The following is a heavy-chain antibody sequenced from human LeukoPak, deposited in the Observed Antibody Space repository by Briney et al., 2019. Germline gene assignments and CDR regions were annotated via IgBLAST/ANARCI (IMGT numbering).Heavy chain of an antibody. Sequence: GGSLRLSCAASGFTFSNYVLIWVRQAPGRGLEWVSAITRSGGTTSYADSVKGRFTISRDNSRNTLYLQMNSLRAEDAAVYYCAKDREVSAARVYDYWGQGTLVTVSS. CDR3: AKDREVSAARVYDY. CDR1: GFTFSNYV. D-gene: IGHD2-2*01. V-gene: IGHV3-23*01. J-gene: IGHJ4*02. CDR2: ITRSGGTT.